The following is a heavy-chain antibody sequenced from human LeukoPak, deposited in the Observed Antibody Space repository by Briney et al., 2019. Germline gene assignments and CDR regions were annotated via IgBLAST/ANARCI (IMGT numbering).Heavy chain of an antibody. Sequence: GGSLRLSCGASGFTFSDYSMNWVRQAPGKGLAWVASITSGGGYTYYADSVKGRFTISRDNAQNSLCLQMNSLRAEDTAVYFCATSGGFVLPNAITGNWYMDVWGRGTSVTVSS. CDR1: GFTFSDYS. V-gene: IGHV3-21*01. CDR2: ITSGGGYT. J-gene: IGHJ6*03. CDR3: ATSGGFVLPNAITGNWYMDV. D-gene: IGHD2-2*01.